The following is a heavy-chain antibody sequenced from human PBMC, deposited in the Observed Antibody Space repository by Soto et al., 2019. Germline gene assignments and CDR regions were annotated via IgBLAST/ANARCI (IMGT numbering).Heavy chain of an antibody. D-gene: IGHD2-21*02. J-gene: IGHJ6*02. CDR3: ARGETDLGV. CDR1: RDTFNKYA. Sequence: QVQLGQSGAEVKKPGSSVKVSCKTSRDTFNKYAFNWVRQAPGQGLEWMGWIIPIFSSRNYAEKFQGRVTITADDSTSTAYMELRSLRFEDTAVYYCARGETDLGVWGQGTTVTVSS. CDR2: IIPIFSSR. V-gene: IGHV1-69*01.